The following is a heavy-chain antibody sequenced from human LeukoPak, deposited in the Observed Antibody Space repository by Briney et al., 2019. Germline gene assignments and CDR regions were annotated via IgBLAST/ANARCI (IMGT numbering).Heavy chain of an antibody. D-gene: IGHD5-18*01. CDR3: ARAWIQLWFGDNWFDP. V-gene: IGHV1-3*01. CDR2: INAGNGNT. Sequence: PRASVKVSCKASGYTFTSYAMHWVRRAPGQRLEWMGWINAGNGNTKYSQKFQGRVTITRDTSASTAYMELSSLRSEDTAVYYCARAWIQLWFGDNWFDPWGQGTLVTVSS. J-gene: IGHJ5*02. CDR1: GYTFTSYA.